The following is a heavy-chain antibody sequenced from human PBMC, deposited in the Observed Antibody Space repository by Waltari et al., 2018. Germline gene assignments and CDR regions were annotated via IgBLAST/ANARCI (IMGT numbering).Heavy chain of an antibody. CDR1: GFTFSSYA. CDR2: ISGSGGST. D-gene: IGHD3-16*02. V-gene: IGHV3-23*01. J-gene: IGHJ3*02. CDR3: AKGRGGSLGELSFFPLDAFDI. Sequence: EVQLLESGGGLVQPGGSLRLSCAASGFTFSSYAMSWVRQAPGKGLEWVSAISGSGGSTYYADSVKGRFTISRDNSKNTLYLQMNSLRAEDTAVYYCAKGRGGSLGELSFFPLDAFDIWGQGTMVTVSS.